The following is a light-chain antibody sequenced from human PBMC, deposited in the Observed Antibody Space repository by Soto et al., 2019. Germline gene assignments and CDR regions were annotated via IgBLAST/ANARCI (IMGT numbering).Light chain of an antibody. V-gene: IGKV1-5*01. CDR1: QSISSW. J-gene: IGKJ1*01. Sequence: DIQMTQSPSTLSASVGDRVSITCRASQSISSWLAWFQQKPGTAPKLLIYDASSLESGVPSRFSGSGSGTDFTLTISSLQPDDFATYYCQQYQSYSWTFGQGTRWIS. CDR2: DAS. CDR3: QQYQSYSWT.